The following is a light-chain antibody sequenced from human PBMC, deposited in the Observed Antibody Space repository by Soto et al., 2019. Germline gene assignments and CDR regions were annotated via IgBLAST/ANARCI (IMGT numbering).Light chain of an antibody. Sequence: QSALTQPASVSGSPGQPITISCTGTSSDVGGYNYVSWYQQHPGKAPKLMIYDVNNRPSGVSNRFSGSKSGNTASLTISGLQAEDEADYYCSSYTSSNTLVFGTGTKVTVL. CDR3: SSYTSSNTLV. V-gene: IGLV2-14*01. J-gene: IGLJ1*01. CDR1: SSDVGGYNY. CDR2: DVN.